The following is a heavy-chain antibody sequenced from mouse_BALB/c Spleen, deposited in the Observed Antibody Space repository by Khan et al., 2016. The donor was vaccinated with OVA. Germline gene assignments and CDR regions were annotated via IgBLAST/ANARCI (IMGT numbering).Heavy chain of an antibody. CDR3: ARHGSTSWFAY. Sequence: VQLQQPGPELMKPGASVKISYKASGYSFSTYYIHWVTRSHGKTLEWIGYIDPFNGGTTYNQKFKGKATLTVDKSSSTAYMHLTSLTSEDSAVYYCARHGSTSWFAYWGQGTLVTVSA. J-gene: IGHJ3*01. V-gene: IGHV1S135*01. CDR2: IDPFNGGT. CDR1: GYSFSTYY. D-gene: IGHD1-1*01.